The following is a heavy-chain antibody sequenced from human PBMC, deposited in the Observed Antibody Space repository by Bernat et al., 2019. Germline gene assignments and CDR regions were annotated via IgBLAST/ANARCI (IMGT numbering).Heavy chain of an antibody. D-gene: IGHD3-22*01. V-gene: IGHV4-34*01. Sequence: QVQLQQWGAGLLKPSETLSLTCAVYGGSFSGYYWSWIRQPPGKGLEWIGEINHSGSTNYNPSLKSRVTITVDTSKNQFSLKLSSVTAADTAVYYCARYYDSSGYSWFDPWGQGTLVTVSS. CDR1: GGSFSGYY. CDR3: ARYYDSSGYSWFDP. CDR2: INHSGST. J-gene: IGHJ5*02.